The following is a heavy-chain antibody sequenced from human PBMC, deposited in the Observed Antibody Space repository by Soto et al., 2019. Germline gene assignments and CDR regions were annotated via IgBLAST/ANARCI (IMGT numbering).Heavy chain of an antibody. CDR2: ISSSSSYT. J-gene: IGHJ3*02. CDR3: ARDLDDSSGLGAFDI. D-gene: IGHD3-22*01. Sequence: GGSLRLSCAASGFTFSDYYMSWIRQAPGKGLERVSYISSSSSYTNYADSVKGRFTISRDNAKNSLYLQMNSLRAEDTAVYYCARDLDDSSGLGAFDIWGQGTMVTVSS. V-gene: IGHV3-11*06. CDR1: GFTFSDYY.